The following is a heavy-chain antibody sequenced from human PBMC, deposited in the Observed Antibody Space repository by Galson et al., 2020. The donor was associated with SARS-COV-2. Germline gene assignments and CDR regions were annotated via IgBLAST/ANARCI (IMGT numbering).Heavy chain of an antibody. J-gene: IGHJ5*02. CDR3: ARGGIAARRGGFDP. Sequence: ASVKVSCKASGYTFTGYYMHWVRQAPGQGLEWMGWINPNSGGTNYAQKFQGRVTMTRDTSISPAYMELSRLRSDDTAVYYCARGGIAARRGGFDPLGQGTLVTVSS. CDR1: GYTFTGYY. D-gene: IGHD6-6*01. V-gene: IGHV1-2*02. CDR2: INPNSGGT.